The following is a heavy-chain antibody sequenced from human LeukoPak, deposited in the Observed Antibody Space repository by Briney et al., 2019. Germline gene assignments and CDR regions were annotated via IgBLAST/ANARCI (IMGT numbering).Heavy chain of an antibody. CDR2: IIPIFGTA. Sequence: ASVKVSFKASGGTFSSYAISWVRQAPGQGLEWMGGIIPIFGTANYAQKFQGRVTITADESTSTAYMELSSLRSEDTAVYYCARDLSIAAAGDFDYWGRGTLVTVSS. J-gene: IGHJ4*02. CDR3: ARDLSIAAAGDFDY. CDR1: GGTFSSYA. D-gene: IGHD6-13*01. V-gene: IGHV1-69*13.